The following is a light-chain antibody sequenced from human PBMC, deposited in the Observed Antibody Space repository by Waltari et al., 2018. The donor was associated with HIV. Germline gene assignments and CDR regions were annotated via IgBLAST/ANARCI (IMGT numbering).Light chain of an antibody. CDR2: WAS. J-gene: IGKJ4*01. V-gene: IGKV4-1*01. CDR1: HSLLYGSNNKRY. Sequence: DIVMTQSPASLAVALGERATIKCKSSHSLLYGSNNKRYLAWYQQKPGQPPKLLIYWASTRESGVPDRFSGSGSGTDFTLTISSLQAEDVAVYYCQQYYSTPLTFGGGTKVEIK. CDR3: QQYYSTPLT.